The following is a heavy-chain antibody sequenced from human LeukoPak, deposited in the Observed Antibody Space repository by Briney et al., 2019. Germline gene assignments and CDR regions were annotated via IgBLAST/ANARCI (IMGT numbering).Heavy chain of an antibody. CDR1: GFTFSSCA. D-gene: IGHD7-27*01. CDR2: IRSKAYGGTT. V-gene: IGHV3-49*04. CDR3: TRDGDMDV. J-gene: IGHJ6*04. Sequence: PGGSLRLSCAASGFTFSSCAMNWVRQAPGKGLEWVGFIRSKAYGGTTEYAASVKGRFTISRDDSKSIAYLQMNSLKTEDTAVYYCTRDGDMDVWGKGTTVTVSS.